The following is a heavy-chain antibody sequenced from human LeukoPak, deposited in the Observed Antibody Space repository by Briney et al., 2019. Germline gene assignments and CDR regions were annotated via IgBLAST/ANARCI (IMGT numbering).Heavy chain of an antibody. CDR1: GFTFSDYS. J-gene: IGHJ4*02. CDR3: TTVILPYYFDY. V-gene: IGHV3-15*01. CDR2: IKSKTDGGTT. Sequence: GGSLRLSCTASGFTFSDYSMSWVRQAPGAGLEWVGRIKSKTDGGTTDYAAPVKGRFTISRDDSKNTLYLQMNSLKTEDTAVYYCTTVILPYYFDYWGQGTLVTVSS. D-gene: IGHD2-15*01.